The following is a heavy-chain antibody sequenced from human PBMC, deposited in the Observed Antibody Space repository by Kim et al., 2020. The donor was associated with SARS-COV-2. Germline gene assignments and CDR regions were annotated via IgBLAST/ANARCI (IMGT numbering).Heavy chain of an antibody. V-gene: IGHV4-34*01. CDR2: INHSGST. D-gene: IGHD6-6*01. Sequence: SETLSLTCAVYGGSFSGYYWSWIRQPPGKGLEWIGEINHSGSTNYNPSLKSRVTISVDTSKNQFSLKLSSVTAADTAVYYCASFSSSSYYYYYMDVWGKGTTVTVSS. CDR1: GGSFSGYY. J-gene: IGHJ6*03. CDR3: ASFSSSSYYYYYMDV.